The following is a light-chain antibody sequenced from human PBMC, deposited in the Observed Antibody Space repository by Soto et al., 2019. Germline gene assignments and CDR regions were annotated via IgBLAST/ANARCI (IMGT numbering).Light chain of an antibody. V-gene: IGKV3-20*01. CDR2: GAS. CDR1: QSVSSIY. J-gene: IGKJ2*01. Sequence: EIVLTQSPGTLSLSPGERATLSCRASQSVSSIYLAWYQKKPGQAPRLLIYGASSRATGIPDRCSGSGSGTDFTLTISRLEPEDFAVYYCQQYGSSPPYTFGQGNKLEIK. CDR3: QQYGSSPPYT.